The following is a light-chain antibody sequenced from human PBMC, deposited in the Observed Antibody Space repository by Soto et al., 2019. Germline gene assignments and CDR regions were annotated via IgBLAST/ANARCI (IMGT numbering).Light chain of an antibody. CDR1: SSEVGCYNY. J-gene: IGLJ1*01. Sequence: QSVLTQPASVAGFPGQTITISGTGTSSEVGCYNYVSCSPQHPGKAPKRLTYEVSNRPSGVSNRFSGSKSGNTASLTISGLQAEDEADYYCSSYTGSSTLVFGTGTKVTVL. CDR2: EVS. V-gene: IGLV2-14*01. CDR3: SSYTGSSTLV.